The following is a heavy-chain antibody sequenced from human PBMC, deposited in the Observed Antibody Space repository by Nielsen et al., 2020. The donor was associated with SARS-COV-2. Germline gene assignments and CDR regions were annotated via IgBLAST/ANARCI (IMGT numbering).Heavy chain of an antibody. V-gene: IGHV3-11*03. CDR2: ISTSSTYI. CDR1: GFTFSDYY. D-gene: IGHD3-16*01. Sequence: GGSLRLSCAASGFTFSDYYMSWIRQPPGKGLEWVSYISTSSTYIKYADSVKGRFTISRDNARSSLYLQMNSLRAEDTAVYYCVRGLQVPNGLAHRWGQGTLVTVSS. J-gene: IGHJ4*02. CDR3: VRGLQVPNGLAHR.